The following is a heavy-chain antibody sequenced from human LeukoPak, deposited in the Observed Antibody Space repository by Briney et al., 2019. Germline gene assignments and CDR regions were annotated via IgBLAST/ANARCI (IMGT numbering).Heavy chain of an antibody. J-gene: IGHJ4*02. CDR3: ARGRQWLVRRGVYFDY. V-gene: IGHV4-34*01. CDR1: GGSFSGYY. CDR2: INHSGST. D-gene: IGHD6-19*01. Sequence: PSETLSLTCAVYGGSFSGYYWSWIRQPPGKGLEWVGEINHSGSTNYNPSLKSRVTISVDTSKNQFSLKLSSVTAADTAVYYCARGRQWLVRRGVYFDYWGQGTLVTVSS.